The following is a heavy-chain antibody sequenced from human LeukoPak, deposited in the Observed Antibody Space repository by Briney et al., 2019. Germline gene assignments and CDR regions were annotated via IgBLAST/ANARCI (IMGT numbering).Heavy chain of an antibody. CDR2: VYHRGRT. D-gene: IGHD2-15*01. J-gene: IGHJ3*02. Sequence: SETLSLTCAVSGYSISSGYFWGWIRQPSGKGLEWIASVYHRGRTYHNPSLKSRVTISVDRSKNQFSLKLSSVTAADTAVYYCARDADILAAFDIWGQGTMVTVSS. CDR1: GYSISSGYF. CDR3: ARDADILAAFDI. V-gene: IGHV4-38-2*02.